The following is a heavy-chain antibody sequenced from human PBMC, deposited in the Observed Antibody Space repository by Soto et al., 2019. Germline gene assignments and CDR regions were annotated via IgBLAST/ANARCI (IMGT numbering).Heavy chain of an antibody. V-gene: IGHV4-34*01. CDR2: INHSGST. D-gene: IGHD1-7*01. CDR3: ARGLDYNWNLPTY. CDR1: GGSFSGYY. J-gene: IGHJ4*02. Sequence: KTSETLSLTCAVYGGSFSGYYWSWIRQPPGKGLEWIGEINHSGSTNCNPSLKSRVTISVDTSKNQFSLKLSSVTAADTAVYYCARGLDYNWNLPTYWGQGTLVTVSS.